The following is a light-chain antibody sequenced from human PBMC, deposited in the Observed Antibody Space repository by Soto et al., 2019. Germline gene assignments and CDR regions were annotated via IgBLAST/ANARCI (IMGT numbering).Light chain of an antibody. CDR3: QQYGSSTYT. Sequence: EIVLTQSPGSLSLSPRERATLSCRASQSVSSNHLAWYQQKPGQAPRLLIYGASRRATGIPDRFSGSGSGTDFTLTISRLVPEDFAVYYCQQYGSSTYTFGQGAKVEIK. CDR1: QSVSSNH. J-gene: IGKJ2*01. V-gene: IGKV3-20*01. CDR2: GAS.